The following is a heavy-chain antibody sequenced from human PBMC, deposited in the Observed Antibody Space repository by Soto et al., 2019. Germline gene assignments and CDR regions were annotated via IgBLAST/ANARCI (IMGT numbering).Heavy chain of an antibody. CDR1: GFTFGSSA. CDR3: AQGLSGYDLNWFDP. CDR2: ISSRVYST. D-gene: IGHD5-12*01. J-gene: IGHJ5*02. V-gene: IGHV3-23*01. Sequence: GGSLRLSCAASGFTFGSSAMSWARQAPGKGLEWLSAISSRVYSTYYADSVKGRFTISRDNSKNTLYLQMDSLRAEDTAVYYCAQGLSGYDLNWFDPWGQGTLVTVYS.